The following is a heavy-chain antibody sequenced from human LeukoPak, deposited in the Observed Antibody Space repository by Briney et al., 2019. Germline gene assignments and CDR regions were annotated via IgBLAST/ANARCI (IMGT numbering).Heavy chain of an antibody. D-gene: IGHD2-21*02. CDR3: ARDRHIVVVTARRGNWFDP. CDR2: IYTSGST. Sequence: SETLSLTCTVFGGSISSYYWSWIRQPAGKGLEWIGRIYTSGSTNYNPSLKSRVTMSVDTSKNQFSLKLSSVTAADTAVYYCARDRHIVVVTARRGNWFDPWGQGTLVTVSS. V-gene: IGHV4-4*07. CDR1: GGSISSYY. J-gene: IGHJ5*02.